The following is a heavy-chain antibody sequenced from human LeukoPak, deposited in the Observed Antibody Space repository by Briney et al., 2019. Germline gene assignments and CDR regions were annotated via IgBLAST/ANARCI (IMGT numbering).Heavy chain of an antibody. V-gene: IGHV1-2*02. CDR2: INPNSGGT. CDR3: ARLLPWYYYDSSGYYGRTDLDY. J-gene: IGHJ4*02. D-gene: IGHD3-22*01. Sequence: ASVKVSCKASGYTFTGYYMHWVRQAPGQGFEWMGWINPNSGGTNYAQKFQGRVTMTRDTSISTAYMELSRLRSDDTAVYYCARLLPWYYYDSSGYYGRTDLDYWGQGTLVTVSS. CDR1: GYTFTGYY.